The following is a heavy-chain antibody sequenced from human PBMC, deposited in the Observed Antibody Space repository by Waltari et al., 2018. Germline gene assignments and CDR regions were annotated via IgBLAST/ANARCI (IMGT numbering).Heavy chain of an antibody. CDR1: GGSFRGYY. V-gene: IGHV4-34*01. D-gene: IGHD6-13*01. Sequence: QVQLQQWGAGLLKPSETLSLTCAVYGGSFRGYYWGWIRQHRGKGLEWIGESNHTGRTNYDPTLKSRVTRSVDTSKNQLSLKLSSVTAAEMAVYYCARRRQQLVLVFDYWGQGTLVTVSS. CDR3: ARRRQQLVLVFDY. CDR2: SNHTGRT. J-gene: IGHJ4*02.